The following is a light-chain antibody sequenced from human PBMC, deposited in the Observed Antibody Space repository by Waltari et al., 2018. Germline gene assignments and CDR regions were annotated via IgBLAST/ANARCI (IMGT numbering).Light chain of an antibody. J-gene: IGKJ2*01. Sequence: EIVLTQSPATLSLSPGEGATLSCRASQSVSNYLAWYQQKPGQAPRLLIYGTYNRATGIPARFMGSGSGTDFTLTICSLEPEDFAVYYCQQRASWPNTFGQGTKLEIK. CDR1: QSVSNY. CDR2: GTY. V-gene: IGKV3-11*01. CDR3: QQRASWPNT.